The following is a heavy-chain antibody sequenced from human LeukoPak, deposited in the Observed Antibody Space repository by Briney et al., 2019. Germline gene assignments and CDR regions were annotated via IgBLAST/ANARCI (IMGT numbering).Heavy chain of an antibody. J-gene: IGHJ3*02. D-gene: IGHD2-21*02. CDR2: IIPIFGIA. CDR3: ATPRIYCGGDCYPDAFDI. Sequence: ASVKVSCEASGGTFSSYAISWVRQAPGQGLEWMGRIIPIFGIANYAQKFQGRVTITADKSTSTAYMELSSLRSEDTAVYYCATPRIYCGGDCYPDAFDIWGQGTMVTVSS. V-gene: IGHV1-69*04. CDR1: GGTFSSYA.